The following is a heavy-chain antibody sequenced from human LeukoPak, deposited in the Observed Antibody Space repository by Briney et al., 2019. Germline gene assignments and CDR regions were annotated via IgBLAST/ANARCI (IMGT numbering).Heavy chain of an antibody. D-gene: IGHD4-17*01. CDR2: IYSGGST. CDR3: ARDLTVTGSDYYYGMDV. CDR1: GFTVSSNY. V-gene: IGHV3-66*01. J-gene: IGHJ6*02. Sequence: PGGSLRLSCAASGFTVSSNYMSWVRQAPGKGLEWVSVIYSGGSTYYADSVKGRFTISRDNSKNTLYLQMNSLRAEDTAVYYCARDLTVTGSDYYYGMDVWGQGTTVTVSS.